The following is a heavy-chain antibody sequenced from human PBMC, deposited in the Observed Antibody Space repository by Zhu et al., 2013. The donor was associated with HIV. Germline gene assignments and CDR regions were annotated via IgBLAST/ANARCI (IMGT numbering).Heavy chain of an antibody. CDR1: GGSISSYY. CDR3: ARSSVAEWLFVYGMDV. J-gene: IGHJ6*02. Sequence: VQLQESGPGLVKPSETLSLTCTVSGGSISSYYWSWIRQPPGKGLEWIGYIYYSGSTNYNPSLESRVTISVDTSKNQFSLKLSSVTAADTAVYYCARSSVAEWLFVYGMDVWGQGTTVTVSS. D-gene: IGHD3-3*01. V-gene: IGHV4-59*01. CDR2: IYYSGST.